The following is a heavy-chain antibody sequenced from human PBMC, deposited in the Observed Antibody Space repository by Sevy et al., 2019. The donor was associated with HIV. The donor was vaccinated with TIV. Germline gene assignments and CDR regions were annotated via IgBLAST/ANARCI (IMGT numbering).Heavy chain of an antibody. CDR3: AKNDFWSGYPIDY. J-gene: IGHJ4*02. D-gene: IGHD3-3*01. CDR2: ISGSGGST. CDR1: GFTFSSYA. Sequence: GGSLRLSCAASGFTFSSYAMSWVRQAPGKGLEWVSAISGSGGSTYYADSGKGRFTISRDNSKNTLYLQMNSLRAEDTAVYYCAKNDFWSGYPIDYWGQGTLVTVSS. V-gene: IGHV3-23*01.